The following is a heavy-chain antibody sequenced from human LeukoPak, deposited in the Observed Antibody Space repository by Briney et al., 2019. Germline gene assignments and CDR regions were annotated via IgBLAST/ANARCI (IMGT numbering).Heavy chain of an antibody. CDR1: GGSISSGGYY. CDR3: ARGIAAIWFDP. J-gene: IGHJ5*02. V-gene: IGHV4-31*03. Sequence: PSETLSLTCTVSGGSISSGGYYWSWIRQHPGKGLEWIGYIYYSGSTYYNPSLKSRVTISVDTSKNQFSLKLSSVTAADTAVYYCARGIAAIWFDPWGQGTLVTVSS. D-gene: IGHD6-6*01. CDR2: IYYSGST.